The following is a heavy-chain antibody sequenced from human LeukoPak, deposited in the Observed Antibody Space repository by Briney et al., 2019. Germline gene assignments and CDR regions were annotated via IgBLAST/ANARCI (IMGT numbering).Heavy chain of an antibody. CDR2: IIPIFGTA. V-gene: IGHV1-69*05. CDR1: GGTFSSYA. J-gene: IGHJ4*02. D-gene: IGHD1-26*01. CDR3: ARDVGRLVIVGATGHFDY. Sequence: SVKVSCKASGGTFSSYAISWVRQAPGQGLEWMGGIIPIFGTANYAQKFQGRVTITTDESTSTAYMELSSLRSEDTAVYYCARDVGRLVIVGATGHFDYWGQGTLVTVSS.